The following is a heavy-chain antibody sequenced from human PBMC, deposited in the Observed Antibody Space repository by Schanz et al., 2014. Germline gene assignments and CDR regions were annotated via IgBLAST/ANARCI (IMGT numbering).Heavy chain of an antibody. Sequence: EVRLVESGGGLVQSGGSLRLACAASGFNFNTYAMSWVRQAPGKGLEWVSGLTEGGGGTYYTDAVKGRFTISRDSSKNTLYLQMNSLRADDTAVYYCAKSKSQLPLFDYWGQGTLVAVSS. J-gene: IGHJ4*02. CDR1: GFNFNTYA. V-gene: IGHV3-23*04. D-gene: IGHD2-21*01. CDR2: LTEGGGGT. CDR3: AKSKSQLPLFDY.